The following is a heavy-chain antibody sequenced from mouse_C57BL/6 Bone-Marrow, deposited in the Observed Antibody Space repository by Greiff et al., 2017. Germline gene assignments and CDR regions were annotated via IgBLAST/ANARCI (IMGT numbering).Heavy chain of an antibody. CDR2: IDPNSGGT. D-gene: IGHD1-1*01. CDR3: ARSPNYYGSIYWYFDV. V-gene: IGHV1-72*01. Sequence: QVQLQQPGAELVKPGASVKLSCKASGYTFTSYWMHWVKQRPGRGLEWIGRIDPNSGGTKYNEKFKSKATLTVDKPSSTAYMQISSLTSEDSAVYYCARSPNYYGSIYWYFDVWGTGTTVTVSS. J-gene: IGHJ1*03. CDR1: GYTFTSYW.